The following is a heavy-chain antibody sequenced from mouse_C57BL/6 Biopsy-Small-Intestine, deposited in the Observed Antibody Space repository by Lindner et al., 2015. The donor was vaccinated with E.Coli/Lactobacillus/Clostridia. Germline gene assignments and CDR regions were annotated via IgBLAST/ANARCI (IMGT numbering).Heavy chain of an antibody. CDR2: ISSGGSYT. CDR3: ARQKNYGSSYGYAMDY. D-gene: IGHD1-1*01. V-gene: IGHV5-6*01. CDR1: GFTFSSYG. Sequence: VQLQESGGDLVKPGGSLKLSCAASGFTFSSYGMSWVRQTPDKRLEWVATISSGGSYTYYPDSVKGRFTISRDNAKNTLYLQMSSLKSEDTAMYYCARQKNYGSSYGYAMDYWGQGTSVTVSS. J-gene: IGHJ4*01.